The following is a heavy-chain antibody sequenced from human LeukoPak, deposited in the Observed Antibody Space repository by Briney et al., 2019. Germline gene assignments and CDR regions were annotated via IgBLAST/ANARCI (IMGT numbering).Heavy chain of an antibody. J-gene: IGHJ4*02. Sequence: GGSLRLSCAASGFTFDDYTMHWVRQAPGKGLEWVSLISWHGSTTKYADSVKGRFTISRDNLKNSLSLQMNSLGPEDTALYYCAKDIGDSVGYNYFDSWGQGTLVTVSS. CDR1: GFTFDDYT. CDR2: ISWHGSTT. CDR3: AKDIGDSVGYNYFDS. D-gene: IGHD3-22*01. V-gene: IGHV3-43*01.